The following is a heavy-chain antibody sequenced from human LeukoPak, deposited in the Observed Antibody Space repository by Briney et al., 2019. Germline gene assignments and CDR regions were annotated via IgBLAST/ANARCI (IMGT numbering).Heavy chain of an antibody. D-gene: IGHD3-3*01. CDR3: ARATTPSHYDFWSGYGP. V-gene: IGHV3-21*01. CDR2: ISSSSSYI. CDR1: GFTFSSYS. J-gene: IGHJ5*02. Sequence: GGSLRLSCAASGFTFSSYSMNWVRQAPGKGLEWVSSISSSSSYIYYADSVKGRFTISRDNAKNSLYLQMNSLRAEDTAVYYCARATTPSHYDFWSGYGPWGQGTLVTVSS.